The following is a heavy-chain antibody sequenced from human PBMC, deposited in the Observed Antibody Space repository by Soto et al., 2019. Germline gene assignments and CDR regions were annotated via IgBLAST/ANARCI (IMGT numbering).Heavy chain of an antibody. J-gene: IGHJ4*02. CDR3: AKDTVRAAVTTTMYYFDY. Sequence: GGSLRLSCAASGFTFSSYAMSWVRQAPGKGLEWVSAISGSGGSTYYADSVKGRFTISRDNSKNTLYLQMNSLRAEDTAVYYCAKDTVRAAVTTTMYYFDYWGQGTLVTVSS. V-gene: IGHV3-23*01. D-gene: IGHD4-4*01. CDR1: GFTFSSYA. CDR2: ISGSGGST.